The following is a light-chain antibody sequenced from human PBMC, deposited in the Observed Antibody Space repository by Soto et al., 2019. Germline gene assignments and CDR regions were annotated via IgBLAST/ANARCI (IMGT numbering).Light chain of an antibody. J-gene: IGKJ1*01. CDR2: GAS. CDR1: QSVSNNY. V-gene: IGKV3-20*01. Sequence: EIVLTQSPGTLSLSPGERATLSCRASQSVSNNYLAWYQQKPGQAPRLLIYGASNRATGIADRFSGSGSGTDFTLTISRLEPEDFAVYYCQQYGSSGTFGQGTTVEIK. CDR3: QQYGSSGT.